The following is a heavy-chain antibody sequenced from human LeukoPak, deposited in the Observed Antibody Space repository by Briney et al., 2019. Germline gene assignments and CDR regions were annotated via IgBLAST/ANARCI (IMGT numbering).Heavy chain of an antibody. CDR2: MNPNSGNT. V-gene: IGHV1-8*01. CDR1: GYSFSNYD. D-gene: IGHD3-10*01. CDR3: ARGGTLVRGVTLLSGMDV. J-gene: IGHJ6*02. Sequence: ASVKVSCKPSGYSFSNYDINWVRQATGQGLEWMPWMNPNSGNTGIYAQNFQGRITMTRDTSISTAYMELSSLTSEDTAVYYCARGGTLVRGVTLLSGMDVWGQGTTVTVS.